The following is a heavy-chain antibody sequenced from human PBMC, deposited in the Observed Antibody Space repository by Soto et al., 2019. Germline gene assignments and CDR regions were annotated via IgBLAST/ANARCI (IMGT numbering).Heavy chain of an antibody. CDR1: GFIFSTSGSAFSRYA. CDR2: ISGSGVRT. CDR3: ATPAYDY. V-gene: IGHV3-23*01. J-gene: IGHJ4*02. D-gene: IGHD3-16*01. Sequence: VGSLRLSCAASGFIFSTSGSAFSRYAMTWVRQTPGKALEWVSSISGSGVRTYYSDSVRGRFTISRDNSKDRLYLEMNSVRAEDTAVYYCATPAYDYWGQGTLVTVSS.